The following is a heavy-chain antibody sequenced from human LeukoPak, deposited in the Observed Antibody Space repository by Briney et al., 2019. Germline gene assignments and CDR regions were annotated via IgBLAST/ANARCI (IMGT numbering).Heavy chain of an antibody. CDR3: ARSIDSTTSTLPF. V-gene: IGHV5-51*01. Sequence: GEPLKISCKGSENSFTNCWIAWVRQMPGKGLEWVGIIYPGDSDTRYSPTFQGQVTISADRSTTTAYLQWSGLKASDTAMYYCARSIDSTTSTLPFWGQGTLVTVSS. J-gene: IGHJ4*02. CDR1: ENSFTNCW. CDR2: IYPGDSDT. D-gene: IGHD5-24*01.